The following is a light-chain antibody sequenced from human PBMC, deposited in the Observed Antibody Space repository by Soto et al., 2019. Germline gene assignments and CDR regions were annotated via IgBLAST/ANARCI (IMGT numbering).Light chain of an antibody. CDR1: QSVSSD. CDR3: QQRSNWIT. CDR2: DAS. Sequence: IVLTQSPATLSVSPGERATLSCRASQSVSSDLAWYHQKPGQAPRLLIYDASNRATGIPARFSGSGSGTDFTLTISSLEPEDSALYYCQQRSNWITFGQGTRLEIK. J-gene: IGKJ5*01. V-gene: IGKV3-11*01.